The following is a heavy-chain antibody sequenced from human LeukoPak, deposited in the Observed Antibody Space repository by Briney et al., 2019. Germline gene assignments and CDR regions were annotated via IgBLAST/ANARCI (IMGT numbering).Heavy chain of an antibody. CDR1: GFTFSSYA. CDR3: AKDRQGSVFDY. J-gene: IGHJ4*02. Sequence: GGSLRLSCAASGFTFSSYAMSWVRQAPGKGLEWVSAISGSSGRTYYADSVRGRFTISRDNSKNTLYLQMNSLRAEDTALYYCAKDRQGSVFDYWGQGTLVTVSS. CDR2: ISGSSGRT. D-gene: IGHD6-25*01. V-gene: IGHV3-23*01.